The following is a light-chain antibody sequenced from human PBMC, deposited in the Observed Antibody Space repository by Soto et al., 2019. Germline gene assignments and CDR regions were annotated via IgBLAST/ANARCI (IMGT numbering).Light chain of an antibody. Sequence: DIQMTQSPSSLSASVGDRATITCRASQSVSNYLHWYQQKPGKAPNLLIYDASSLQSGVPSRFSGSGSGTDFTLTISSLQHEDFATYYCQQSYYNPTFGQGTKVDI. CDR3: QQSYYNPT. J-gene: IGKJ1*01. CDR1: QSVSNY. CDR2: DAS. V-gene: IGKV1-39*01.